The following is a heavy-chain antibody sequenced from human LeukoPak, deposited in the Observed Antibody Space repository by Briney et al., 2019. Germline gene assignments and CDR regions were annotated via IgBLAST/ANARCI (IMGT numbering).Heavy chain of an antibody. J-gene: IGHJ4*02. CDR3: ARDCSSTSCLLRTRPNYFDY. Sequence: GGSLRLSCAASGFTFSDYYMSWIRQAPGKGLEWVSYISSSGSTIYYADSVKGRFTISRDNAKNSLYLQMNSLIAEDTAVYYCARDCSSTSCLLRTRPNYFDYWGQGTLVTVSS. V-gene: IGHV3-11*04. CDR2: ISSSGSTI. CDR1: GFTFSDYY. D-gene: IGHD2-2*01.